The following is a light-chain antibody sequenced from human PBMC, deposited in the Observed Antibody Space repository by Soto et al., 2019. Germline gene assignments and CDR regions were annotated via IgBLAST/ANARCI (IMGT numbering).Light chain of an antibody. Sequence: DIPLTQSPSFLSASVGDRVTITCRASQGISSYLAWYQQKPGKAPKLLIFAASTLQRGVPSRFSGSGSGTEFTLTISSLQPEDFATYYCQQLNSYPPFTFGPGTKVDI. J-gene: IGKJ3*01. CDR1: QGISSY. V-gene: IGKV1-9*01. CDR3: QQLNSYPPFT. CDR2: AAS.